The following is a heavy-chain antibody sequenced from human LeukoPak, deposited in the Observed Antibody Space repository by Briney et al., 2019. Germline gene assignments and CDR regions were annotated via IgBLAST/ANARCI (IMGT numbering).Heavy chain of an antibody. D-gene: IGHD6-19*01. Sequence: GGSLRLSCAASGFTFDDYAMHCVRQAPGKGLEWVSGISWNSGSIGYADSVKGRFTISRDNAKNSLYLQMNSLRAEDTALYYSAKDGRSSGWRFDYWGQGTLVTVSS. V-gene: IGHV3-9*01. J-gene: IGHJ4*02. CDR3: AKDGRSSGWRFDY. CDR1: GFTFDDYA. CDR2: ISWNSGSI.